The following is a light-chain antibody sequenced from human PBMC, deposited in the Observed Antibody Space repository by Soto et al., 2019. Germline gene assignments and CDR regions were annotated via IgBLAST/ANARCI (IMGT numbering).Light chain of an antibody. CDR3: CSYAGSPYV. Sequence: QSAPTQPRSVSGSPGQSVTISCTGTSSDVGEYDYVSWYQQHPGKAPKLMIFDVSERPSGVPDRFSGSKTGNTASLTISGLQAEDEAGYYCCSYAGSPYVFGTVTKLTVL. V-gene: IGLV2-11*01. J-gene: IGLJ1*01. CDR2: DVS. CDR1: SSDVGEYDY.